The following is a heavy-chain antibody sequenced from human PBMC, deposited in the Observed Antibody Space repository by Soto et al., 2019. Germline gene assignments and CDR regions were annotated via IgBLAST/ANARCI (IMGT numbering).Heavy chain of an antibody. CDR1: GGSITSDGYY. CDR2: IYYTGST. CDR3: VRGGKFYQQETYDFDY. V-gene: IGHV4-39*01. Sequence: QLQLLQSGPGLVRPSETLSLTCSVSGGSITSDGYYWGWIRQSPGKGLQWIGSIYYTGSTYYYPSPASRATVSVDTSKNQVSLSLTSVTAADAAVYYCVRGGKFYQQETYDFDYWGQGTLVAVSS. D-gene: IGHD3-16*01. J-gene: IGHJ4*02.